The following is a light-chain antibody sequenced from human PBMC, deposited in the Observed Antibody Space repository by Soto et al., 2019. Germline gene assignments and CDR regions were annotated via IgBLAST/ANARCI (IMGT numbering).Light chain of an antibody. V-gene: IGKV1-39*01. CDR1: QSISTY. Sequence: DIQMTQSPSSLSASVGDRVTITCRASQSISTYLNWYQQKPGKAPRLLIYAASTLQSGVPSRFSGGGSGTEFTLTISSLQPEDFATYYCQQYNSYSWTFGQGTKVDIK. CDR2: AAS. J-gene: IGKJ1*01. CDR3: QQYNSYSWT.